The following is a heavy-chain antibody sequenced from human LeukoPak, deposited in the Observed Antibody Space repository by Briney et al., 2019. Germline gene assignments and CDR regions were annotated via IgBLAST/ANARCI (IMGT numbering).Heavy chain of an antibody. V-gene: IGHV3-23*01. CDR2: ISGSGRTI. CDR3: ARVWYSGSYPVDY. J-gene: IGHJ4*02. CDR1: GFTFSSYA. D-gene: IGHD1-26*01. Sequence: GGSLRLSCAASGFTFSSYAMSWVRQAPGKGLEWVSGISGSGRTIYYADSVKGRFTISRDNAKNSLYLQMNSLRAEDTAVYYCARVWYSGSYPVDYWGQGTLVTVSS.